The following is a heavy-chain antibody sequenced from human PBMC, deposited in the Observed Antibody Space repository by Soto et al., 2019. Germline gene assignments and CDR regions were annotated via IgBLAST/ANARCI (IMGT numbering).Heavy chain of an antibody. D-gene: IGHD3-22*01. J-gene: IGHJ1*01. Sequence: QVQLQESGPGLVKPSQTLSLTCTVSGGSISSGGYYWSWIRQHPGKGLEWIGYFYYSGSTYYNPSLKSRVTISVDTSKNQFSLKLSSVTAADTAVYYCSVGGYYRAEYFQHWGQGTLVTVSS. CDR1: GGSISSGGYY. CDR3: SVGGYYRAEYFQH. V-gene: IGHV4-31*03. CDR2: FYYSGST.